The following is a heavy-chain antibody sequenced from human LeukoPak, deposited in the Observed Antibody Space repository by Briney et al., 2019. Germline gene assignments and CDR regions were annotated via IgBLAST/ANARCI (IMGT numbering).Heavy chain of an antibody. CDR3: ARGRGNWGDAFDI. CDR2: MYYSGSTY. Sequence: PSETLSLTCTVSGGSISSYFWSWIRQPPGKGLEWIGYMYYSGSTYYYNPSLKSRVTISVATSKTQFSLKLRSVTAADTAVYYCARGRGNWGDAFDIWGQGTMVTVSS. V-gene: IGHV4-59*08. D-gene: IGHD7-27*01. CDR1: GGSISSYF. J-gene: IGHJ3*02.